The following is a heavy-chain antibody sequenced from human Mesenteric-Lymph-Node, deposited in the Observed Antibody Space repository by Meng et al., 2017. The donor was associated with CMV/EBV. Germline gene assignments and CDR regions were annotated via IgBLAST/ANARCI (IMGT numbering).Heavy chain of an antibody. CDR2: IYYSGST. D-gene: IGHD5-12*01. Sequence: SETLSLTCTVSGDSISSYYWSWIRQPPGKGLEWIGYIYYSGSTNYNPSLKSRISISVDTANSHFSLKVTSVTAADTAVYFCARGPITGTFYYGMDVWGQGTTVTVSS. CDR3: ARGPITGTFYYGMDV. CDR1: GDSISSYY. V-gene: IGHV4-59*01. J-gene: IGHJ6*02.